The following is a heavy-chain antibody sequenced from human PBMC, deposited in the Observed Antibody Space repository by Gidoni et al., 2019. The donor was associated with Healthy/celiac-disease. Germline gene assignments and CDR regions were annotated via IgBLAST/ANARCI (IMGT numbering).Heavy chain of an antibody. CDR3: AKDPGWNGPYYFDY. CDR2: IRYDGSNK. D-gene: IGHD1-1*01. J-gene: IGHJ4*02. Sequence: QVQLVESGGGVVQPGGSLRLSCAASGFTFSSYGMHWVRQAPGKGLEWVAFIRYDGSNKYYADSVKGRFTISRDNSKNTLYLQMNSLRAEDTAVYYCAKDPGWNGPYYFDYWGQGTLVTVSS. CDR1: GFTFSSYG. V-gene: IGHV3-30*02.